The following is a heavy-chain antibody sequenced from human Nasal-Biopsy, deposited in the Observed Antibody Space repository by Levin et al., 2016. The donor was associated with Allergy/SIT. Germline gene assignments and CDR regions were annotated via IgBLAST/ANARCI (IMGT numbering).Heavy chain of an antibody. Sequence: SGPTLVKPTQTLTLTCTFSGLSLSTIGMCVSWIRQPPGKALEWLARICWDDDKYYSTSLKTRLTISEDAFKNQIVLTLTNMDPVDTGTYYCARSVYLPGIASAGPSPLDYWGQGTLVTVSS. CDR3: ARSVYLPGIASAGPSPLDY. J-gene: IGHJ4*02. CDR1: GLSLSTIGMC. V-gene: IGHV2-70*11. D-gene: IGHD6-13*01. CDR2: ICWDDDK.